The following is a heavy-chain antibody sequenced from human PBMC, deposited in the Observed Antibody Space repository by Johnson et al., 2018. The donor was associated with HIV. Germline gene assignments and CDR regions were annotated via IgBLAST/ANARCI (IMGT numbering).Heavy chain of an antibody. J-gene: IGHJ3*02. D-gene: IGHD5-18*01. CDR3: ARLPSGYSRDGFNI. CDR2: VSYDESSK. CDR1: GFGFSIYW. V-gene: IGHV3-30*03. Sequence: QMQLVESGGGLVQPGGSVRLSCAASGFGFSIYWMSWVRQAPGKGLEWVAFVSYDESSKYYRDSVKGRFTISRDNSKNTLYLQMNSLRADDTAVYYCARLPSGYSRDGFNIWGQGTMVTVSS.